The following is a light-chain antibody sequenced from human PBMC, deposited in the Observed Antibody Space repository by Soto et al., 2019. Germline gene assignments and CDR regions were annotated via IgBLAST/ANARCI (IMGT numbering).Light chain of an antibody. CDR1: QDVSNY. V-gene: IGKV1-9*01. CDR3: QQLNNYPPA. J-gene: IGKJ1*01. Sequence: EILMTQSPFSLSAPVGDRVTLSCRASQDVSNYLAWYQQKPGKAPRLLMYAASTWPSGIPSRFSGSGSGTEFTLIISSLQSDDFAIYYCQQLNNYPPAFGQGTTVDIK. CDR2: AAS.